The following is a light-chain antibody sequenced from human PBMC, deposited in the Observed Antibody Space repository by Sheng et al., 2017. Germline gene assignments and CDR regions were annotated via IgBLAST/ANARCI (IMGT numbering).Light chain of an antibody. CDR3: QQSYSTPWT. CDR1: QSISSY. Sequence: DIQMTQSPSSLSASVGDRVTITCRASQSISSYLNWYQQKPGKAPKLLIYAASXLQSGVPSRFSGSGSGTDFTLTISSLQPEDFATYYCQQSYSTPWTFGQGTKVGNQT. CDR2: AAS. V-gene: IGKV1-39*01. J-gene: IGKJ1*01.